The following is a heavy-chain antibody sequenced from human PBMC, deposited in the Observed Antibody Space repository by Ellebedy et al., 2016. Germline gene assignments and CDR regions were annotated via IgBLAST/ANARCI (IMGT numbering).Heavy chain of an antibody. J-gene: IGHJ3*02. Sequence: SETLSLTXAVYGGSFSGYSWGWIRQPPGKGLEWIGYIYYSGSTYYNPSLKSRVTISVDTSKNQFSLKLSSVTAADTAVYYCATYDNDAFDIWGQGTMVTVSS. CDR1: GGSFSGYS. D-gene: IGHD3-16*01. V-gene: IGHV4-34*01. CDR3: ATYDNDAFDI. CDR2: IYYSGST.